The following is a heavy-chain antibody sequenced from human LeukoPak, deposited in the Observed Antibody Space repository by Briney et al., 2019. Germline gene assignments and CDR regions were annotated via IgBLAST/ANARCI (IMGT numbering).Heavy chain of an antibody. Sequence: SETLSLTCAVYGGSFSGYSWSWIRQPPGKGLEWSGEINHSGSTNYNPSLKSRVTISVDTSKNQFSLKLSSVTAADTAVYYCARGIHSSSWRYYFDYWGQGTLVTVSS. D-gene: IGHD6-13*01. V-gene: IGHV4-34*01. J-gene: IGHJ4*02. CDR3: ARGIHSSSWRYYFDY. CDR1: GGSFSGYS. CDR2: INHSGST.